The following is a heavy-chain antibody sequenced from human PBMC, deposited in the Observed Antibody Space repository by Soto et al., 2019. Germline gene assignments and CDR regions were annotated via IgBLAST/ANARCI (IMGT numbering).Heavy chain of an antibody. J-gene: IGHJ5*02. CDR3: AKDPESSYNCFDH. Sequence: XSVKVSCKASVYTFTYYYIHWVRQAPGQGLEWMGWINPKSGNTKYEEKFQARVTMTRDTSISTAYMQVSGLTSDDTAVYYCAKDPESSYNCFDHWGQGTLVTVSS. CDR2: INPKSGNT. CDR1: VYTFTYYY. V-gene: IGHV1-2*02.